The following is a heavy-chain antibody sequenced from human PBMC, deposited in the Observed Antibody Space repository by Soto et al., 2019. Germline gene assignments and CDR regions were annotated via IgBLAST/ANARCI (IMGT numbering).Heavy chain of an antibody. CDR3: AASIFYYGMDV. J-gene: IGHJ6*02. CDR2: IYPGDSDT. V-gene: IGHV5-51*01. CDR1: GYTFTNYW. Sequence: PGESLKISCKGSGYTFTNYWIGWVRQMPGKGPEWMGIIYPGDSDTKYNPPFQGQVTISADKSITTTYLQWSSLKASDTAIYYCAASIFYYGMDVWGQGTLVTVSS.